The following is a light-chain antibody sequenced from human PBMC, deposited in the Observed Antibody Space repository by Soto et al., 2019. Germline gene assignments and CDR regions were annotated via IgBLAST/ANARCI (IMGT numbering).Light chain of an antibody. V-gene: IGKV3-20*01. Sequence: DIVLTQSPGPLSLSPGERATLSCRSSQSVSSSYLAWYQQKPGQAPRLLIYGASSRATGIPDRFSGSGSGTDCTLTISRLEPEDFAVYYCQQDGSSPQTFGQGTKVDIK. CDR2: GAS. J-gene: IGKJ1*01. CDR3: QQDGSSPQT. CDR1: QSVSSSY.